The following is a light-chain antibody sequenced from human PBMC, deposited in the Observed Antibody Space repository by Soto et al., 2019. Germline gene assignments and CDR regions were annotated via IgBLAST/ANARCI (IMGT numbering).Light chain of an antibody. J-gene: IGLJ2*01. V-gene: IGLV1-47*02. CDR3: AAWDDSLSVF. CDR1: SSNIGSNY. CDR2: DNN. Sequence: QSVLTQPPSASGTPGQMVTISCSGSSSNIGSNYVSWYQQLPGTAPKLLIYDNNQRPSGVPDRFSGSKSGTSASLAISGLRSEDEADYYCAAWDDSLSVFFGGGTKVTVL.